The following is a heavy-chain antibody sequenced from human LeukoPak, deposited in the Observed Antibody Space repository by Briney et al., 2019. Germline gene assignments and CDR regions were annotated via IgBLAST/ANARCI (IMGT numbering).Heavy chain of an antibody. V-gene: IGHV4-59*01. J-gene: IGHJ6*03. CDR2: VYYSGST. CDR3: ARGGYYYYYMDV. Sequence: SETLSLTCTVSGGSISSYYWSWIRQPPGKGLEWIGYVYYSGSTNYNPSLKSRVTISVDTSKNQFSLRLSSVTAADTAVYYCARGGYYYYYMDVWGKGTTVTISS. CDR1: GGSISSYY.